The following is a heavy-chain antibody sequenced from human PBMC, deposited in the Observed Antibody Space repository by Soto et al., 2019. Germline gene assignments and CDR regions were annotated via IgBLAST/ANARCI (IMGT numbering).Heavy chain of an antibody. J-gene: IGHJ4*02. CDR2: IKSKTDGGTT. Sequence: PGGSLRLSCAASGFTFSNAWMSWVRQAPGKGLEWVGCIKSKTDGGTTDYAAPVIGRFTISRDDSKNTLYLQMNSLKTEDTAVYYCTTDDPINRYWGQGTLVTVSS. V-gene: IGHV3-15*01. CDR3: TTDDPINRY. CDR1: GFTFSNAW.